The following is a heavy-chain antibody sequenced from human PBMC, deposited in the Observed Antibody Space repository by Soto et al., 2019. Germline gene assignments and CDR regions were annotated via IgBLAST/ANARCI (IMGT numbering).Heavy chain of an antibody. CDR1: GDSVSRGDYY. CDR2: IFYTGRT. J-gene: IGHJ4*02. Sequence: PSETLSLTCTVSGDSVSRGDYYWSWIRQPPGEGLEWIGYIFYTGRTNYNPSLKSRVTISVDTSKNQFSLKLSSVTAADTAVYYCAREGYCISTSCYASALDYWGQGTLVTVSS. V-gene: IGHV4-61*08. D-gene: IGHD2-2*01. CDR3: AREGYCISTSCYASALDY.